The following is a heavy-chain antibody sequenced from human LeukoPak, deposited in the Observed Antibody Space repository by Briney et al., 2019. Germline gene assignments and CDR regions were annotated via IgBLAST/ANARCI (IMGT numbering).Heavy chain of an antibody. D-gene: IGHD1-26*01. CDR3: ARDPVGAPVAFDI. CDR2: IYTSGST. Sequence: SQTLSLTCTVSSGSISSGSYYWSWIRRPAGKGLEWIGRIYTSGSTNYNPSLKSRVTISVDTSKNRFSLKLSSVTAADTAVYYCARDPVGAPVAFDIWGQGTMVTVSS. CDR1: SGSISSGSYY. V-gene: IGHV4-61*02. J-gene: IGHJ3*02.